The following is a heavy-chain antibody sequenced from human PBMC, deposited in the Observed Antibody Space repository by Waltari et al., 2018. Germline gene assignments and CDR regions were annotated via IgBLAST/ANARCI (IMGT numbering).Heavy chain of an antibody. D-gene: IGHD2-15*01. CDR3: ARGPRIVVVVAATAGYYFDY. CDR2: INHSGST. J-gene: IGHJ4*02. Sequence: QVQLQQWGAGLLKPSETLSLTCAVYGGFFSGYYWSWIRPPPGQGLEWIGEINHSGSTNYNPSLKSRVTISVDTSKNQFSLKLSSVTAADTAVYYCARGPRIVVVVAATAGYYFDYWGQGTLVTVSS. V-gene: IGHV4-34*01. CDR1: GGFFSGYY.